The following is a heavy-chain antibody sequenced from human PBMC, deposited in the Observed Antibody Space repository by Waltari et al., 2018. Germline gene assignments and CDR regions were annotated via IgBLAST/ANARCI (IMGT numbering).Heavy chain of an antibody. V-gene: IGHV4-34*01. J-gene: IGHJ4*02. CDR1: GGSFSGYY. CDR3: ARSIAAAGIDY. D-gene: IGHD6-13*01. CDR2: INHSGST. Sequence: QVQLQQWGAGLLKPSETLSLTCAVYGGSFSGYYWSWIRQPPGKGLEWIGEINHSGSTNYNPSLKSRVTISVDTSKNQFSRKLSSVTAADTAVYYCARSIAAAGIDYWGQGTLVTVSS.